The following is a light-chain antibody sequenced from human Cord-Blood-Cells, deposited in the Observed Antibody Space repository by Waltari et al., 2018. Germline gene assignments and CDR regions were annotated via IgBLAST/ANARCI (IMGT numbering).Light chain of an antibody. CDR3: QQYYSTPFT. V-gene: IGKV4-1*01. CDR1: QSVLHSSNNKNY. J-gene: IGKJ3*01. Sequence: DIVMTQSPDSLAVSLGERATINCKSSQSVLHSSNNKNYLAWYQHKPGQPPKLLIYWASTRESGVPDRFRGSGSGTDFTLTISSLQAEDVAVYYCQQYYSTPFTFGPGTKVDIK. CDR2: WAS.